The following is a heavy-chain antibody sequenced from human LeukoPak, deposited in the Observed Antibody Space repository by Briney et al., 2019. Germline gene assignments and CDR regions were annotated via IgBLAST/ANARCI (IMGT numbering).Heavy chain of an antibody. CDR3: ARHDELYSSGWVGYAFDI. CDR2: IYTSGST. Sequence: SETPSLTCTVSGGSISSGGYYWSWIRQPAGKGLEWIGRIYTSGSTNYNPSLKSRVTISVDTSKNQFSLKLSSVTAADTAVYYCARHDELYSSGWVGYAFDIWGQGTMVTVSS. V-gene: IGHV4-61*02. CDR1: GGSISSGGYY. J-gene: IGHJ3*02. D-gene: IGHD6-19*01.